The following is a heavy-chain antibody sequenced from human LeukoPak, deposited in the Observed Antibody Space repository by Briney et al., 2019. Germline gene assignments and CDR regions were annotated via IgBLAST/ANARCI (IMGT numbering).Heavy chain of an antibody. CDR3: ARVLDWGVYFEY. J-gene: IGHJ4*02. D-gene: IGHD7-27*01. CDR2: FYYSGSS. Sequence: SETLSLTCTVSGGSISSYYWSWIRQPPGKGLEWIGYFYYSGSSNSNPSLKSRVTISGDKSKNQFSLKLSSVTAADTAVYYCARVLDWGVYFEYWGQGTLVSVSS. CDR1: GGSISSYY. V-gene: IGHV4-59*12.